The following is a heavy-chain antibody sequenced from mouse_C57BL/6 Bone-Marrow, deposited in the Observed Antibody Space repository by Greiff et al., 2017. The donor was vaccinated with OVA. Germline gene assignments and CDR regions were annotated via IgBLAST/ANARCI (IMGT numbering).Heavy chain of an antibody. Sequence: QVQLQQPGAELVKPGASVKLSCKASGYTFTSYWMHWVKQRPGQGLEWIGMIHPNSGSTNYNEKFKSKATLAVDESSSTAYMQLSSLTSEDSAVYYCASRYYGSHYWGQGTTLTVSS. V-gene: IGHV1-64*01. D-gene: IGHD1-1*01. CDR1: GYTFTSYW. CDR3: ASRYYGSHY. J-gene: IGHJ2*01. CDR2: IHPNSGST.